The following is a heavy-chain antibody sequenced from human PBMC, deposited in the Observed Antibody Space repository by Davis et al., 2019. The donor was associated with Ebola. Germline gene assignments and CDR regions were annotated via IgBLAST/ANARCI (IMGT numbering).Heavy chain of an antibody. D-gene: IGHD3-10*01. CDR2: IIPIFGTA. Sequence: SVKVSCKASGYTFTSYGISWVRQAPGQGLEWMGGIIPIFGTANYAQKFQGRVTITADESTSTAYMELSSLRSEDTAVYYCAFGELSTHYYYYYMDVWGKGTTVTVSS. CDR1: GYTFTSYG. J-gene: IGHJ6*03. CDR3: AFGELSTHYYYYYMDV. V-gene: IGHV1-69*13.